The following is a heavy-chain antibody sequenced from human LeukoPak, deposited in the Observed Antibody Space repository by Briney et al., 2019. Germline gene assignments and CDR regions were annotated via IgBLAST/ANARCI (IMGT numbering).Heavy chain of an antibody. J-gene: IGHJ6*04. D-gene: IGHD2-8*01. V-gene: IGHV3-7*01. CDR1: GFTFSSYW. Sequence: GGSLRLSCAASGFTFSSYWMTWVRQAPGKGLEWVANIKEDGGEGYYVDSVKGRFTVSRDNAKNSLYLQLSSLRAEDTAVYYCATRYCTISACRASSYKSFDVWGKGTTVTVSS. CDR2: IKEDGGEG. CDR3: ATRYCTISACRASSYKSFDV.